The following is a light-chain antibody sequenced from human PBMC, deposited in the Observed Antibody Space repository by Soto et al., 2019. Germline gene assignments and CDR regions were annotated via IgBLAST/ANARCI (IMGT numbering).Light chain of an antibody. CDR3: QSYDATTQV. CDR1: SGSIASNY. CDR2: EDN. J-gene: IGLJ3*02. V-gene: IGLV6-57*01. Sequence: NFMLTQPHSVSESPGKTVIISCTRSSGSIASNYVQCYQQRPGSSPTTVIYEDNQRPSGVPDRFSGSIDSSSNSASLTLSGLETEDEADYYCQSYDATTQVFGGGTKLPVL.